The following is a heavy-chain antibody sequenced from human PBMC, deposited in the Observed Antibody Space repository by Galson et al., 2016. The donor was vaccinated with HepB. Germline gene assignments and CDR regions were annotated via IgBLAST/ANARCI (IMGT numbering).Heavy chain of an antibody. D-gene: IGHD3/OR15-3a*01. CDR3: ARLNDFWTGYFDF. V-gene: IGHV4-59*08. J-gene: IGHJ4*02. Sequence: NPSLESRVTISVDTFENQFSLKLSSATAADTAFYYCARLNDFWTGYFDFWGQGIPVTVSS.